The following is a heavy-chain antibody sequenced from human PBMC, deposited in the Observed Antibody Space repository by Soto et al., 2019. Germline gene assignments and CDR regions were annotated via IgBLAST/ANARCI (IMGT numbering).Heavy chain of an antibody. Sequence: DVQLVESGGGLVQPGRSLRLSCAASGFTFDDYAMHWVRQAPGKGLEWVSGVSWHRGSIGYAVSVKGGFTISINNAKNTLYLQMDSLRAEDTALYYCAKDIMGYCSGKGCYDDWGYWGQGTLVTVCS. CDR1: GFTFDDYA. J-gene: IGHJ4*02. V-gene: IGHV3-9*01. D-gene: IGHD2-15*01. CDR3: AKDIMGYCSGKGCYDDWGY. CDR2: VSWHRGSI.